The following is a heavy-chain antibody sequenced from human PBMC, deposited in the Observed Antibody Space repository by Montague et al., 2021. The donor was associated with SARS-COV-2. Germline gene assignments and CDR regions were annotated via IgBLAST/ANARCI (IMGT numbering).Heavy chain of an antibody. V-gene: IGHV4-38-2*02. CDR2: IYHSGST. J-gene: IGHJ3*02. D-gene: IGHD6-19*01. Sequence: SETLSLTCTVPGYSISTGYYWGWIRQPPGKGLEWIGTIYHSGSTYFSPSLKSRVTISVDTSKNQFSLNLSSVTAADTAVYYCAKVAGSHDTFDIWGRGTMVTVSS. CDR1: GYSISTGYY. CDR3: AKVAGSHDTFDI.